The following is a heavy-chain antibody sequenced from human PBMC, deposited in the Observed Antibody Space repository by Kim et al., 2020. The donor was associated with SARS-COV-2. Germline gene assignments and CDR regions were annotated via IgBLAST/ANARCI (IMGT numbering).Heavy chain of an antibody. D-gene: IGHD1-26*01. Sequence: GGSLRLSCAASGFTFSSYGMHWVRQAPGKGLEWVAVIWYDGSNKYYADSVKGRFTISRDNSKNTLYLQMNSLRAEDTAVYYCARDRREYSGSYSCPGYWGQGTLVTVSS. CDR3: ARDRREYSGSYSCPGY. CDR2: IWYDGSNK. CDR1: GFTFSSYG. V-gene: IGHV3-33*01. J-gene: IGHJ4*02.